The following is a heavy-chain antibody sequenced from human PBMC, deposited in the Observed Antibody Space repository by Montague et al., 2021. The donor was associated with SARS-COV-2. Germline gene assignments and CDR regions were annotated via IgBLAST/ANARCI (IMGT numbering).Heavy chain of an antibody. J-gene: IGHJ3*01. Sequence: SETLSLTCAVYGGSFSGYYWTWIRQPPGKGPEWVGEINDRGSTNYNPSFESRLTMSVDTSKNQFPLRLKSVSAADTAVYYCARGQVTIFGVLIMLPAAGAVDVWGQGTTVTVSS. CDR2: INDRGST. V-gene: IGHV4-34*01. CDR1: GGSFSGYY. CDR3: ARGQVTIFGVLIMLPAAGAVDV. D-gene: IGHD3-3*01.